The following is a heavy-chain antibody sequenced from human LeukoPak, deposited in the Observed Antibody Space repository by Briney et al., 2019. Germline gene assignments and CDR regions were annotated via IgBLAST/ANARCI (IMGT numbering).Heavy chain of an antibody. CDR1: GFTFSSYE. V-gene: IGHV3-48*03. Sequence: PGGSLRLSCAASGFTFSSYEMNWVPQAPGMGLEWVSYISSSGSTIYYADSVKGRFTISRDNAKNSLYLQMNSLRAEDTAVYYCASGHIVVVPAAIAQDYWGQGTLVTVSS. CDR3: ASGHIVVVPAAIAQDY. J-gene: IGHJ4*02. CDR2: ISSSGSTI. D-gene: IGHD2-2*01.